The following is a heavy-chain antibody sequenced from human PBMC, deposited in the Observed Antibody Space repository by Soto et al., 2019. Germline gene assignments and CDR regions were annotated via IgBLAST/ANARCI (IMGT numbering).Heavy chain of an antibody. J-gene: IGHJ4*02. Sequence: QVQLVQSGAEVKKPGSSVKVSCKASGGTFSSYAISWVRQAPGQGLEWMGGIIPIFGTGNYAQKFQGRVTITADESPSTAYTELSSLRSEDTAVYYCARGGVGVAIAARFSYYYGSGSYYPFDYWGQGTLVTVSS. D-gene: IGHD3-10*01. CDR1: GGTFSSYA. CDR2: IIPIFGTG. CDR3: ARGGVGVAIAARFSYYYGSGSYYPFDY. V-gene: IGHV1-69*01.